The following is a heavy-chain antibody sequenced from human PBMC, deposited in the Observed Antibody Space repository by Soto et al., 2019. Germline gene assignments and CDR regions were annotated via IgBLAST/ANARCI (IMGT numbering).Heavy chain of an antibody. V-gene: IGHV3-33*01. J-gene: IGHJ4*02. CDR1: GFTFSSYG. CDR3: ARDRATYFDY. CDR2: IWYDGSNK. Sequence: GGSLRLSCAASGFTFSSYGMHWVRQAPGKGLEWVAIIWYDGSNKYYADSVKGRFTISRDDSKNTLYLQMNSLRAEDTAVYYCARDRATYFDYWGQGTLVTVSS.